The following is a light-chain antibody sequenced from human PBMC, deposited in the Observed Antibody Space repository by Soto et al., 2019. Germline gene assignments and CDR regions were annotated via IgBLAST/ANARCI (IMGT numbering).Light chain of an antibody. J-gene: IGLJ1*01. CDR2: DVS. Sequence: QSALTQPASVSGSPGQSITISCTGTSSDVGGYNYVSWYQQHPGKAPKLMIYDVSNRPSGVSNRFSGSKSGNTASLTISGPQDEDDADYQCSSYTSSSQYVFGTGTKVTVL. V-gene: IGLV2-14*01. CDR1: SSDVGGYNY. CDR3: SSYTSSSQYV.